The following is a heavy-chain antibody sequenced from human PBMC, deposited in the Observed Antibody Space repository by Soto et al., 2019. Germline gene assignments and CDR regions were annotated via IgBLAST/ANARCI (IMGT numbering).Heavy chain of an antibody. Sequence: ASVKVSCKASGYTFTSYDINWVRQATGQGLEWMGWMNPNSGNTGYAQKFQGRVTMTRNTSISTAYMELSSLRSEDTAVYYRVRDSPIGSTFSGYDGIDYWGQGTLVTVSS. D-gene: IGHD5-12*01. CDR1: GYTFTSYD. J-gene: IGHJ4*02. CDR3: VRDSPIGSTFSGYDGIDY. CDR2: MNPNSGNT. V-gene: IGHV1-8*01.